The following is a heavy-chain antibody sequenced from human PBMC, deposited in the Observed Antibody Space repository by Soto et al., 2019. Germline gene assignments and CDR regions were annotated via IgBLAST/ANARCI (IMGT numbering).Heavy chain of an antibody. CDR3: ARSQYYDFWRGYYFDS. CDR2: ISSSSSYI. Sequence: EVQLVESGGGLVKPGGSLRLSCAASGFTFSSYSMNWVRQAPGKGLEWVSSISSSSSYIYYADSVKGRFTISRDNAKNSLYLQMKSLRAEDTAVYYCARSQYYDFWRGYYFDSWGQGTLVTVSS. V-gene: IGHV3-21*01. J-gene: IGHJ4*02. D-gene: IGHD3-3*01. CDR1: GFTFSSYS.